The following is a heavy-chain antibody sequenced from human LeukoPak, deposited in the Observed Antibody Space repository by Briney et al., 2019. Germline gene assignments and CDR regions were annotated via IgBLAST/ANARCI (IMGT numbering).Heavy chain of an antibody. CDR1: GFTFSNYW. D-gene: IGHD3-10*01. Sequence: GGSLTLSCAASGFTFSNYWMNWVRQAPGKGLVWVANINQGGSEKFYVDSVKGRFTISRDNAKNSLYVQMNSLRAEDTAVYYCARDGWGYGSGMLFDYWGQGILVTVSS. J-gene: IGHJ4*02. CDR2: INQGGSEK. CDR3: ARDGWGYGSGMLFDY. V-gene: IGHV3-7*01.